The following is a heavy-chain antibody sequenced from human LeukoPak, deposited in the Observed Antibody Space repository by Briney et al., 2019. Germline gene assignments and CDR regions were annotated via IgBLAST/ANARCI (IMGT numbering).Heavy chain of an antibody. J-gene: IGHJ5*02. CDR2: TYYRSKWYN. CDR1: GDSVSSDSVA. D-gene: IGHD3-10*01. CDR3: ARDMDYYVLVNYYNSRWFDP. V-gene: IGHV6-1*01. Sequence: SQTLSLTCVISGDSVSSDSVAWNWIRQSPSRGLEWLGRTYYRSKWYNDYAVSVRSRITINPDTSKNQFSLQLNSLTPEDTAVYYCARDMDYYVLVNYYNSRWFDPWGQGTLVTVSS.